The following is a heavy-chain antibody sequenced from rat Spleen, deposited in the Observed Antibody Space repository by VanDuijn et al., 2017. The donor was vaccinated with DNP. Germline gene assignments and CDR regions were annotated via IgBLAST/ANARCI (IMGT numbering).Heavy chain of an antibody. V-gene: IGHV3-1*01. CDR2: ISYSGSA. J-gene: IGHJ1*01. CDR1: GSSIPSNY. Sequence: EVQLQESGPGLVKPSPSLSLTCSVTGSSIPSNYWGWIRKFPGNKMEWIGHISYSGSASYNPSLRSRISITRDTSKNQFFLQLNSVTTEDTATYYCASHVYNSYWYFDFWGPGTMVTVSS. CDR3: ASHVYNSYWYFDF. D-gene: IGHD1-10*01.